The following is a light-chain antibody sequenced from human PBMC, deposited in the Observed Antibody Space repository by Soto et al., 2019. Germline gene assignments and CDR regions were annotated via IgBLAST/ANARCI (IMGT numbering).Light chain of an antibody. Sequence: EIVLTQSPATLSLSPGERATLSCRASQSVSSYLAWYQQKPGQAPRLLIYDASNRATGIPARFSGSGSGTDFTLTISSLEPEDFAVYYCQQRRGTFGKGNKVEIK. CDR3: QQRRGT. CDR1: QSVSSY. CDR2: DAS. J-gene: IGKJ1*01. V-gene: IGKV3-11*01.